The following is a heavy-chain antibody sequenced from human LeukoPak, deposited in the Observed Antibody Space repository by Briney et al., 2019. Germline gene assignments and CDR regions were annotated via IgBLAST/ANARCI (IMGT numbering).Heavy chain of an antibody. D-gene: IGHD3-3*01. V-gene: IGHV3-33*01. CDR3: ARDLGDYDFWSGLGGTSRILYGMDV. CDR1: GFTFSSYG. J-gene: IGHJ6*02. CDR2: IWYDGSNK. Sequence: PGGSLRLSCAASGFTFSSYGMHWVRQAPGKGLEWVAVIWYDGSNKYYADSVKGRFTISRDNSKNTLYLQMNSLRAEDTAVYYCARDLGDYDFWSGLGGTSRILYGMDVWGQGTTVTVSS.